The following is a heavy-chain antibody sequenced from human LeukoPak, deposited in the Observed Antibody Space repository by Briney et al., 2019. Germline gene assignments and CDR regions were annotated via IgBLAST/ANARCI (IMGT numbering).Heavy chain of an antibody. D-gene: IGHD2-2*01. CDR3: ARDQHEIVVVPAAVDFDY. CDR2: ISAYNGNT. V-gene: IGHV1-18*01. CDR1: GYTFTSYG. Sequence: ASVKVSCKASGYTFTSYGISWVRQAPGQGLEWVGWISAYNGNTNYAQKLQGRVTMTTDTSTSTAYMELRSLRSDGTAVYYCARDQHEIVVVPAAVDFDYWGQGTLVTVSS. J-gene: IGHJ4*02.